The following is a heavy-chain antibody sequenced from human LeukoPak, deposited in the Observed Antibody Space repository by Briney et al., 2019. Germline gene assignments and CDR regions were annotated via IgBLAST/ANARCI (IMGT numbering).Heavy chain of an antibody. CDR3: ARLEVEMATVYFDY. V-gene: IGHV5-51*01. Sequence: GVSLKISCKGSGYGFTSYWIGWVRHMPGKGLEWMGFSYPGDSDIRYSPSFQGQVTISADKSISTAYLQWSSLKASDTAMYYCARLEVEMATVYFDYWGQGILVTVSS. J-gene: IGHJ4*02. D-gene: IGHD5-24*01. CDR1: GYGFTSYW. CDR2: SYPGDSDI.